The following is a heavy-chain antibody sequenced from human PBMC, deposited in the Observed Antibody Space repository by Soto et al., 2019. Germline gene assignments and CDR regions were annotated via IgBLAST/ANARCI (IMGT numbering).Heavy chain of an antibody. V-gene: IGHV1-3*01. CDR3: ARSGYSSSWYNYYYGMDV. J-gene: IGHJ6*02. CDR1: GYTFTSYA. CDR2: INAGNGNT. D-gene: IGHD6-13*01. Sequence: SVKVSCKASGYTFTSYAMHWVRQAPGQRLEWMGWINAGNGNTKYSQKFQGRVTITRDTSASTAYMELSSLRSEDTAVYYCARSGYSSSWYNYYYGMDVWGQGTTVTVSS.